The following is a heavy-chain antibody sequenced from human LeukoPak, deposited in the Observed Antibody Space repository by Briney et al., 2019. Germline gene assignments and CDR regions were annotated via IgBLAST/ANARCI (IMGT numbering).Heavy chain of an antibody. V-gene: IGHV4-61*02. CDR3: ASTIAAAGTGAFDI. Sequence: SETLSLTCTVSGGSISSGSYYWSWIRQPAGKGLEWIGRIYTSGSTNYNPSLKSRVTISVDTSKNQFSLKLSSVTAADTAVYYCASTIAAAGTGAFDIWGQGTMVTVSS. D-gene: IGHD6-13*01. CDR2: IYTSGST. J-gene: IGHJ3*02. CDR1: GGSISSGSYY.